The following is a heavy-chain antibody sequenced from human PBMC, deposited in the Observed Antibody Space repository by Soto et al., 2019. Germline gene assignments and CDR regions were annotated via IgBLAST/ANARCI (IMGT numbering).Heavy chain of an antibody. D-gene: IGHD1-1*01. CDR2: ISDNGGNT. CDR1: VFTFGNVA. V-gene: IGHV3-23*01. CDR3: AKLYWNPRYFDS. Sequence: WWSLRLCCAASVFTFGNVAMAWCRQAPGKGLEWVSSISDNGGNTDYADSARGRFTLSRDNSKNTLYLQMNHLKAEDTAVYYCAKLYWNPRYFDSWGQGARVTVSS. J-gene: IGHJ4*02.